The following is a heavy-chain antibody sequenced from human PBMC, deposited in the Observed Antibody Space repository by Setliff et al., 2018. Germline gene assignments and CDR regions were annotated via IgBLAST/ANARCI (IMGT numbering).Heavy chain of an antibody. CDR3: ARDSLGLVPAAIEGSYYYYGMDV. CDR2: IIPIFGTA. V-gene: IGHV1-69*13. Sequence: SVKVSCKASGGTFSSYAISWVRQAPGQGLEWMGGIIPIFGTANYAQKFQGRVTITADESTSTAYMELSSLRSEDTAVYYCARDSLGLVPAAIEGSYYYYGMDVWGQGTTVTVSS. CDR1: GGTFSSYA. D-gene: IGHD2-2*02. J-gene: IGHJ6*02.